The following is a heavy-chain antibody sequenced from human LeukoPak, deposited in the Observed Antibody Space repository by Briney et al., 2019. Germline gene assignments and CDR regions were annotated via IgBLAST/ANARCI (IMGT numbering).Heavy chain of an antibody. CDR1: GFTFTDAW. CDR3: ARDKADTIFGVVIGPDYYYGMDV. Sequence: PGGSLRLSCAASGFTFTDAWMSWVRQAPGKGLEWVSSISSSSSYIYYADSVKGRFSISRDNAKNSLYLQMNSLRAEDTAVYYCARDKADTIFGVVIGPDYYYGMDVWGQGTTVTVSS. J-gene: IGHJ6*02. CDR2: ISSSSSYI. D-gene: IGHD3-3*01. V-gene: IGHV3-21*01.